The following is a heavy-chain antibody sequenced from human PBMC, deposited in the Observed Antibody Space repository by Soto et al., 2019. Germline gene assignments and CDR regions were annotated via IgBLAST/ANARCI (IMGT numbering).Heavy chain of an antibody. J-gene: IGHJ6*03. D-gene: IGHD3-3*01. CDR1: GYTFTSYG. CDR2: ISAYNGNT. V-gene: IGHV1-18*01. CDR3: ARDHRGDFGVVIIRLGYYMDV. Sequence: GASVKVSCKASGYTFTSYGISWVRQAPGQGLEWMGWISAYNGNTNYAQKLQGRVTMTTDTSTSTAYMELRSLRSDDTAVYYCARDHRGDFGVVIIRLGYYMDVWGKGTTVTVSS.